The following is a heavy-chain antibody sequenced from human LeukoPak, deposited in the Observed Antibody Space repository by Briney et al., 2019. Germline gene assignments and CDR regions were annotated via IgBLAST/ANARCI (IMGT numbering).Heavy chain of an antibody. V-gene: IGHV1-2*02. Sequence: ASVKVSCKASGYTFTDYYVHWVRQAPGQGLEWMGWINPNSGGTNYAQKFQGRVTMTRDTSISTAYMELSRLRSDDTAVYYCARASREQWLGFDYWGQGTLVTVSS. CDR3: ARASREQWLGFDY. D-gene: IGHD6-19*01. J-gene: IGHJ4*02. CDR1: GYTFTDYY. CDR2: INPNSGGT.